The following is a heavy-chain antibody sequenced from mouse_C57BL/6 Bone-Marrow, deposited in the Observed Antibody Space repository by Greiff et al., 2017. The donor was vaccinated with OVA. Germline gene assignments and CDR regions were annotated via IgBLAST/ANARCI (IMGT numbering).Heavy chain of an antibody. V-gene: IGHV1-62-2*01. CDR1: GYTFTEYT. J-gene: IGHJ4*01. Sequence: VQLMESGAELVKPGASVKLSCKASGYTFTEYTIHWVKQRSGQGLEWIGWFYPGSGSIKYNEKFKDKATLTADKSSSTVYMELSRLTSEDSAVYFCARPDHGYYAMDYWGQGTSVTVSS. CDR2: FYPGSGSI. CDR3: ARPDHGYYAMDY.